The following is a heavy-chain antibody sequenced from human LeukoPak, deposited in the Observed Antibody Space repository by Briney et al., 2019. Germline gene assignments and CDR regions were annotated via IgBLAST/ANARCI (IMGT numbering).Heavy chain of an antibody. CDR1: GYTFTGYY. D-gene: IGHD3-16*01. CDR3: ARDRGRLPQYYFDY. V-gene: IGHV1-2*02. CDR2: INPNSGGT. J-gene: IGHJ4*02. Sequence: GASVKVSCKASGYTFTGYYMHWVRQAPGQGLEWMGWINPNSGGTNYAQKFQGRVTMTRDTSISTAYMELSRLRSDDTAVYYCARDRGRLPQYYFDYWGQGTLVTVSS.